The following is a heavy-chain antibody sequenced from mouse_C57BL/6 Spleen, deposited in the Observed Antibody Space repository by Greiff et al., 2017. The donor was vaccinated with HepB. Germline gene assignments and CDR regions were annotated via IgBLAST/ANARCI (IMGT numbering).Heavy chain of an antibody. CDR3: ARVGLYYSNYYFDY. Sequence: EVQRVESGGGLVKPGGSLKLSCAASGFTFSSYAMSWVRQTPEKRLEWVATISDGGSYTYYPDNVKGRFTISRDNAKNNLYLQMSHLKSEDTAMYYCARVGLYYSNYYFDYWGQGTTLTVSS. CDR2: ISDGGSYT. CDR1: GFTFSSYA. D-gene: IGHD2-5*01. V-gene: IGHV5-4*01. J-gene: IGHJ2*01.